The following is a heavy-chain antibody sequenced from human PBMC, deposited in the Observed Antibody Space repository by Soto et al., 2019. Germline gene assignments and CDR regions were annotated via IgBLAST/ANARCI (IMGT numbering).Heavy chain of an antibody. CDR2: INHSGST. V-gene: IGHV4-34*01. CDR3: ALYQRGYSGGSQFHP. Sequence: SETLSLTCAVYGGSFSGYYWSWIRQPPGKGLEWIGEINHSGSTNYNPSLKSRVTISVDTSKNQFSLKLSSVTAADTAVYYCALYQRGYSGGSQFHPWGQGALVTVSS. D-gene: IGHD5-12*01. J-gene: IGHJ5*02. CDR1: GGSFSGYY.